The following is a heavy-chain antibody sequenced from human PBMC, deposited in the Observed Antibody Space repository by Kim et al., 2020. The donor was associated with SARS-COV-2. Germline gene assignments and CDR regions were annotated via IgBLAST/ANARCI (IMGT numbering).Heavy chain of an antibody. J-gene: IGHJ4*02. CDR2: INPDGTIT. CDR3: VRGGSGYYGVDY. V-gene: IGHV3-74*01. Sequence: GGSLRLSCAASGFAFSSYWMHWVRQAPGKGPVWVSNINPDGTITDYADSVRGRFTISRDNAKNTLYLQMNSLRADDMSVYCCVRGGSGYYGVDYWGQGTLVAVSS. CDR1: GFAFSSYW. D-gene: IGHD5-12*01.